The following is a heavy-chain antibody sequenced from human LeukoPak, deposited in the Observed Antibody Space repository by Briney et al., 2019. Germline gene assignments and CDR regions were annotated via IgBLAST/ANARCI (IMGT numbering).Heavy chain of an antibody. D-gene: IGHD3-10*01. CDR3: ARHERIRGVH. V-gene: IGHV4-39*01. Sequence: SETLSLTCTVSGGSISSSSYYWGWIRQPPGKGLEWIGSIYYSGSTYYNPSPKSRVTISVDTSKNQFSLKLSSVTAADTAVYYCARHERIRGVHWGQGTLVTVSS. J-gene: IGHJ4*02. CDR1: GGSISSSSYY. CDR2: IYYSGST.